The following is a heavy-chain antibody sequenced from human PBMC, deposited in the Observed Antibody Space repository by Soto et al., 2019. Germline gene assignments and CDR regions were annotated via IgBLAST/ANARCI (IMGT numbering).Heavy chain of an antibody. CDR3: ARDRISGSYYNGGWFDP. CDR2: ISYDGSNK. CDR1: GFTFSSYA. J-gene: IGHJ5*02. D-gene: IGHD3-10*01. V-gene: IGHV3-30-3*01. Sequence: VKLLESGGGLVQPGGSLRLSCAASGFTFSSYAMHWVRQAPGKGLEWVAVISYDGSNKYYADSVKGRFTISRDNSKNTLYLQMNSLRAEDTAVYYCARDRISGSYYNGGWFDPWGQGTLVTVSS.